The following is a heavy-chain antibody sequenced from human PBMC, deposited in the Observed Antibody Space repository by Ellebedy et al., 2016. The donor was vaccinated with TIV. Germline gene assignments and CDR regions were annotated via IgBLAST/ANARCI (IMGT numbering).Heavy chain of an antibody. CDR3: ASRAIFGMGIDAFDI. CDR1: GGSISSYY. J-gene: IGHJ3*02. D-gene: IGHD3-3*01. Sequence: SETLSLXCTVSGGSISSYYWSWIRQPPGKGLEWIGYIYYSGSTNYNPSLKSRVTISVDTSKNQFSLKPSSVTAADTAVYYCASRAIFGMGIDAFDIWGQGTMVTVSS. V-gene: IGHV4-59*01. CDR2: IYYSGST.